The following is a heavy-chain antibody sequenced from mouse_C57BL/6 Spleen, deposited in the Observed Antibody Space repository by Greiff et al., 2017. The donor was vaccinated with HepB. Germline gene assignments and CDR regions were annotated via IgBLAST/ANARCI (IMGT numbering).Heavy chain of an antibody. Sequence: VQLQESGAELVMPGASVKLSCKASGYTFTSYWMHWVKQRPGQGLEWIGEIDPSDSYTNYNQKFKGKSTLTVDKSSSTAYMQLSSLTSEDSAVYYCARSRDYGSMDYWGQGTSVTVSS. V-gene: IGHV1-69*01. J-gene: IGHJ4*01. CDR2: IDPSDSYT. CDR3: ARSRDYGSMDY. CDR1: GYTFTSYW. D-gene: IGHD1-1*01.